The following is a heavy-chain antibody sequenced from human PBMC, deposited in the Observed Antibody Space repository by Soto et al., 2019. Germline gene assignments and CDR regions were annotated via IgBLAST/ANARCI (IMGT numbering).Heavy chain of an antibody. J-gene: IGHJ4*02. Sequence: EVQLLESGGGLVQPGGSLRLSCAASGFTLNNYAMNWVRQAPGKGLEWVSIISGSGGSTYYADSVKGRFTISRDNAKNTLYLQMNSLRVEDTAVYYCGKDTPGYSGYAWDYWGQGTLVTVSS. V-gene: IGHV3-23*01. CDR2: ISGSGGST. CDR3: GKDTPGYSGYAWDY. D-gene: IGHD5-12*01. CDR1: GFTLNNYA.